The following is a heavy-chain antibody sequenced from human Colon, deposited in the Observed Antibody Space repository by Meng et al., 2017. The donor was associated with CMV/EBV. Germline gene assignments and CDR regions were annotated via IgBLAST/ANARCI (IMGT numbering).Heavy chain of an antibody. Sequence: CKAPGYTFTDYIIHWVRQAPGQGLEWMGRINPKSGDTRYAHNFQGRATLTRDTSITTAYMELTGLTSNGTAIYYCAKDWSGGSCFDYWGQGTLVTVSS. V-gene: IGHV1-2*06. J-gene: IGHJ4*02. CDR1: GYTFTDYI. D-gene: IGHD2-15*01. CDR2: INPKSGDT. CDR3: AKDWSGGSCFDY.